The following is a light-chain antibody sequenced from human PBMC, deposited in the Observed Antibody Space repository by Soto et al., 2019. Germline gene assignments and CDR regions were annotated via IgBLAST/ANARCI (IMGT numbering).Light chain of an antibody. CDR3: QQSNSFPLT. V-gene: IGKV1-12*01. J-gene: IGKJ4*01. CDR2: SAS. CDR1: QAIGSW. Sequence: DIQMTQSPSSVSASIGDRVTITCRARQAIGSWLAWYQQKPGKAPNLLIYSASILQSGVPSRFRGSTSGTDFTLTISSLQPEDFATYYCQQSNSFPLTFGGGTKVDIK.